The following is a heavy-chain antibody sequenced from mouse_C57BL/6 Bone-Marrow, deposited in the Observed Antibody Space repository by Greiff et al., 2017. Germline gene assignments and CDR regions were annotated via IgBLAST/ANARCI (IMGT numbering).Heavy chain of an antibody. D-gene: IGHD2-1*01. V-gene: IGHV5-17*01. CDR2: ICSGSSTI. CDR3: GRAFYGNYVAWFAY. Sequence: EVKLMESGGGLVKPGGSLKLSCAASGFTFSDYGMHWVRQAPEKGLEWVAYICSGSSTIYYADTVKGRFTISRANAKKSLFLQMTSLRSEDTAMYYCGRAFYGNYVAWFAYWGQGTLVTVSA. J-gene: IGHJ3*01. CDR1: GFTFSDYG.